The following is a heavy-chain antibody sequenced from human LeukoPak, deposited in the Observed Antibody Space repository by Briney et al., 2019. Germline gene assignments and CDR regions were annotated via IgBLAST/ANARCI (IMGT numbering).Heavy chain of an antibody. CDR2: IKQDGSEK. J-gene: IGHJ4*02. Sequence: GGSLRLSCAASEFTFSSYWMSWVRQAPGKGLEWVANIKQDGSEKYYVDSVKGRFTISRDNAKNSLYLQMNSLRAEDTAVYYCASRAAMRSPGYYWGQGTLVTVSS. D-gene: IGHD2-2*01. CDR3: ASRAAMRSPGYY. CDR1: EFTFSSYW. V-gene: IGHV3-7*03.